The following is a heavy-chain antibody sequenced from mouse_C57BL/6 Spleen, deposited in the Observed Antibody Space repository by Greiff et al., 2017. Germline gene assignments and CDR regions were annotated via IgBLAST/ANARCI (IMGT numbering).Heavy chain of an antibody. CDR1: GYAFSSSW. Sequence: VQLQESGPELVKPGASVKISCKASGYAFSSSWLNWVKQRPGKGLEWIGRIYPGDGDTNYNGKFKGKATLTADKSSSTAYMQLSSLTSEDSAVYFCARWDGYGDYWGQGTTLTVSS. CDR3: ARWDGYGDY. CDR2: IYPGDGDT. V-gene: IGHV1-82*01. D-gene: IGHD2-2*01. J-gene: IGHJ2*01.